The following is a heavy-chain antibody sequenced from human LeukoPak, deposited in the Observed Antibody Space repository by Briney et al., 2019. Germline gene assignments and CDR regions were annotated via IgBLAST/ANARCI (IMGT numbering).Heavy chain of an antibody. V-gene: IGHV4-39*07. J-gene: IGHJ4*02. Sequence: SETLSLTCTVSGGSISSSSYYWGWIRQPPGKGLEWIGSIYYSGSTYYNPSLKSRVTISVDTSKNQFSLKLSSVTAADTAVYYCARVALTWELLSFDYWGQGTLVTVSS. CDR3: ARVALTWELLSFDY. CDR2: IYYSGST. D-gene: IGHD1-26*01. CDR1: GGSISSSSYY.